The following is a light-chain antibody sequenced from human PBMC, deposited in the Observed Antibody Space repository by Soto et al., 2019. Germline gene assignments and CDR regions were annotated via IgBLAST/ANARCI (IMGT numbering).Light chain of an antibody. Sequence: EIVLTQSPATLSLSPGERATLSCRASQSVSSYLAWYQQKPGQAPRLLIYDASNRATGIPARFSGSASVTDCSIAISSLEPEDFAVYYCQQRSNWPPLTFGVGNKVEIK. V-gene: IGKV3-11*01. J-gene: IGKJ4*01. CDR3: QQRSNWPPLT. CDR1: QSVSSY. CDR2: DAS.